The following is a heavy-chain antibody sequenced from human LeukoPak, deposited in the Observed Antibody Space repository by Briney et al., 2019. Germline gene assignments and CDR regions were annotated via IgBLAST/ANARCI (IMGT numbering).Heavy chain of an antibody. J-gene: IGHJ3*02. D-gene: IGHD1-26*01. V-gene: IGHV3-48*03. CDR1: GFTFSSYE. Sequence: GGSLRLSCAASGFTFSSYEMNWVRQAPGKGLEWVSYISSSGSTIYYADSVKGRFTISRDNAKNSLYLQMNSLRAEDTAVYYCARGRQNSGSYSDAFDIWGQGTMVTVSS. CDR3: ARGRQNSGSYSDAFDI. CDR2: ISSSGSTI.